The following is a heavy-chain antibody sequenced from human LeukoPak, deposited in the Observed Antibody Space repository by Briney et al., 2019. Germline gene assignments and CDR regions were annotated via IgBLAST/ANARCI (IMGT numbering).Heavy chain of an antibody. D-gene: IGHD2-2*01. CDR1: GFTFINYA. J-gene: IGHJ4*02. CDR3: ARGGYDIVVVPAAPDY. Sequence: GGSLRLSCAASGFTFINYAMHWVRQAPGKGLEWVALISYDGSNKYYADSVKGRFTISRDNSRNTLYLQMNSLRAEDTAVYYCARGGYDIVVVPAAPDYWGQGTLVTVSS. CDR2: ISYDGSNK. V-gene: IGHV3-30-3*01.